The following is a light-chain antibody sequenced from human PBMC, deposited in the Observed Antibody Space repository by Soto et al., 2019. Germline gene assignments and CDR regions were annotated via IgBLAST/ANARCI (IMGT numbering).Light chain of an antibody. CDR3: AAWDDSLSVVV. CDR2: RNN. V-gene: IGLV1-47*01. CDR1: SSNIGSNY. Sequence: QAVVTQPPSASGTPGQRVTISCSGSSSNIGSNYVYWYQQLPGTAPKLLIYRNNQRPSGVPDRFSGSKSGTSASPAISGLRSEDEADYYCAAWDDSLSVVVFGGGTKLTVL. J-gene: IGLJ2*01.